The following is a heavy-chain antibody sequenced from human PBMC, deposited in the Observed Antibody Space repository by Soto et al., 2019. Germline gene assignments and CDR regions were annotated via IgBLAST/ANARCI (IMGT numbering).Heavy chain of an antibody. D-gene: IGHD3-3*01. CDR1: VGSFSGYY. CDR2: INHSGST. CDR3: ARGAPYYDFWSGLVLYGMDV. J-gene: IGHJ6*02. V-gene: IGHV4-34*01. Sequence: PSETLSLTCAVYVGSFSGYYWSWIRQPPGKGLEWIGEINHSGSTNYSPSLKSRVTISVDTSKNQFSLKLSSVTAADTAVYYCARGAPYYDFWSGLVLYGMDVWGQGTTVTVSS.